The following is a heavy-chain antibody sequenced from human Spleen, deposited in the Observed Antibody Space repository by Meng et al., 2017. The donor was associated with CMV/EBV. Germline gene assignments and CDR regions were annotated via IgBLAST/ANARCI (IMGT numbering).Heavy chain of an antibody. V-gene: IGHV3-49*04. CDR1: GFTFDDYG. Sequence: GGSLRLSCTVSGFTFDDYGLTWVRQAPGKGLEWVAFIRDNAKGATTEYDAPVKDRFIISKDDSKRIAYLQMNSLKTEDTAVYYCARSRGKMSGEYFMNYYYGMDVWGQGTTVTVSS. D-gene: IGHD2/OR15-2a*01. J-gene: IGHJ6*02. CDR3: ARSRGKMSGEYFMNYYYGMDV. CDR2: IRDNAKGATT.